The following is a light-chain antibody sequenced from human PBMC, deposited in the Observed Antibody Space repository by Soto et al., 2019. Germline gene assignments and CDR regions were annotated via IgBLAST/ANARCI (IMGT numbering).Light chain of an antibody. Sequence: DIVMTQSPDSLAVSLGERATINCKSSQSVLYSSNNKNYLAWYQQKPGQPPKLLIYWASTRESGVPDRFSGSGSGTDFTLAISSLQAEDVAVYYCQHHYSAPPRFGQGTKVEIK. J-gene: IGKJ1*01. CDR3: QHHYSAPPR. CDR1: QSVLYSSNNKNY. CDR2: WAS. V-gene: IGKV4-1*01.